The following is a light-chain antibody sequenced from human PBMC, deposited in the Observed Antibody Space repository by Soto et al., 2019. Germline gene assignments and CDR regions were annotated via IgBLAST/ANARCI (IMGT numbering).Light chain of an antibody. CDR1: SSDVGGYDY. CDR3: SSHTSGSTRV. J-gene: IGLJ1*01. V-gene: IGLV2-14*01. CDR2: EVT. Sequence: QSVLTQPASVSGSPGQSIAISCTGTSSDVGGYDYVSWYQQQPDKAPKLMIYEVTKRPSGVSNRFSGSKSGNTASLPISGLQSEDEADYYCSSHTSGSTRVFGTGTKVTVL.